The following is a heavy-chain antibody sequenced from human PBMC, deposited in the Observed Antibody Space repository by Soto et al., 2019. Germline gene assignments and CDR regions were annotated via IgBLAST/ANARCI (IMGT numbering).Heavy chain of an antibody. CDR3: ARESPVGSWPRFDY. CDR2: INPNSGGT. D-gene: IGHD6-13*01. V-gene: IGHV1-2*02. J-gene: IGHJ4*02. CDR1: GYTFTGYY. Sequence: ASVKVSCKASGYTFTGYYMHWVRQAPGQGLEWMGWINPNSGGTNYAQKFQGRVTMTRDTSISTAYMELSRLRSDDTAVYYCARESPVGSWPRFDYWGQGPLVTVSS.